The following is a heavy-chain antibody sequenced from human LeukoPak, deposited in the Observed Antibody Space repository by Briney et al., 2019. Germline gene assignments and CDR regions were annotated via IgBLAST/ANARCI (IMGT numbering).Heavy chain of an antibody. J-gene: IGHJ5*02. Sequence: GGSLRLSCAASGFTFSSYAMSWVRQAPGKGLEWVSAISGGGASTYYADSVKGRFTISRDNSKNTLYLQMNSLRAEDTAVYYCARLAAAINGYFDPWGQGTLVTVSS. V-gene: IGHV3-23*01. CDR1: GFTFSSYA. D-gene: IGHD6-13*01. CDR3: ARLAAAINGYFDP. CDR2: ISGGGAST.